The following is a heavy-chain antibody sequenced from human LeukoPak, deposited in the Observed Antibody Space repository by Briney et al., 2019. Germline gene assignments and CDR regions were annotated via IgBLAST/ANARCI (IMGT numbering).Heavy chain of an antibody. CDR3: AVGGAGYYHFDY. CDR2: IIPIFGTA. J-gene: IGHJ4*02. D-gene: IGHD3-22*01. V-gene: IGHV1-69*06. CDR1: GGSFSSYA. Sequence: SVKVSCKASGGSFSSYAISWVRQAPGQGLEWMGGIIPIFGTANYAQKFQGRVTITADKSTSTAYMELSSLRSEDTAVYYCAVGGAGYYHFDYWGQGILVTVSS.